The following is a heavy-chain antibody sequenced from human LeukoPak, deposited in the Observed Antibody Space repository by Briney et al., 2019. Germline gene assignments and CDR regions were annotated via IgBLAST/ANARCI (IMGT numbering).Heavy chain of an antibody. CDR3: ARGIQWLRRGGFDY. Sequence: PSETLSLTCAVYGGSFSGYYWSWIRQPPGKGLEWIGEINHSGSTNYNPSLKRRVTISVDTSKNQFSLKLSSVTAADTAVYYCARGIQWLRRGGFDYWGQGTLVTVSS. J-gene: IGHJ4*02. CDR1: GGSFSGYY. CDR2: INHSGST. V-gene: IGHV4-34*01. D-gene: IGHD5-12*01.